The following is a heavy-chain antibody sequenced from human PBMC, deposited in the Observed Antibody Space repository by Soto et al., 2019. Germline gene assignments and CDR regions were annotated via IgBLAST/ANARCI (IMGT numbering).Heavy chain of an antibody. CDR2: INAGNGDT. V-gene: IGHV1-3*01. D-gene: IGHD6-19*01. J-gene: IGHJ4*02. CDR3: ARAVAVPADFDY. Sequence: GASVKVSCKASGYTFTDYTIHWVRQAPGQRLEWMGWINAGNGDTKYSQKFQDRVTITRDTSAGAAYMELSSLSSEDTAVYYCARAVAVPADFDYWGQGTLVTVSS. CDR1: GYTFTDYT.